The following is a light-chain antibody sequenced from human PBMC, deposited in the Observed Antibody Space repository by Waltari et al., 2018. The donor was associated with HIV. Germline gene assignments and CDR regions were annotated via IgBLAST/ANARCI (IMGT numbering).Light chain of an antibody. J-gene: IGLJ2*01. CDR1: SSDVGGYDF. V-gene: IGLV2-11*01. CDR2: DVN. CDR3: SSYAGDYTSL. Sequence: QSALAQPRSVSGSPGQSITISCTGTSSDVGGYDFVSWYQQYPGKVPKLLIYDVNKRPSGVPDRFSGSRSGNTASLTISGLQTDDEADYYCSSYAGDYTSLFGGGTRVTVL.